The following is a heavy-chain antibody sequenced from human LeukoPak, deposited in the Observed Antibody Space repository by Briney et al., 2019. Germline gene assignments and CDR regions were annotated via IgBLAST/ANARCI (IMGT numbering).Heavy chain of an antibody. Sequence: ASVTVSCKASGYTFTSYYMHWVRQAPGQGLEWMGIINPSGGSTSYAQKFQGRVTMTRDTSTSTVYMELSSLRSEDTAVYYCAREDSGLIAFDIWGQGTMVTVSS. CDR3: AREDSGLIAFDI. CDR1: GYTFTSYY. J-gene: IGHJ3*02. D-gene: IGHD3-22*01. V-gene: IGHV1-46*01. CDR2: INPSGGST.